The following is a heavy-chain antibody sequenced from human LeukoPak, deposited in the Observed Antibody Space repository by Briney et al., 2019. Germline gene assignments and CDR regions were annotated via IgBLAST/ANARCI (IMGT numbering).Heavy chain of an antibody. CDR3: ARIGSSSWYPNYNWFDP. Sequence: GESLKISFKGSGYSFTTYWIGWVRQMPGKGLEWIGIIYPGDSDTRYSPSFQGQVTISADKSISTAYLQWSSLKASDTAMYYCARIGSSSWYPNYNWFDPWGQGTLVTVSS. CDR1: GYSFTTYW. D-gene: IGHD6-13*01. J-gene: IGHJ5*02. CDR2: IYPGDSDT. V-gene: IGHV5-51*01.